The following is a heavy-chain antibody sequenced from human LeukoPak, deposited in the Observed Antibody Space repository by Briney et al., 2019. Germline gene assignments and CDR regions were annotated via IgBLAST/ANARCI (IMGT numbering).Heavy chain of an antibody. CDR2: IKQDGSVR. CDR1: GFTLSNYW. D-gene: IGHD1-26*01. V-gene: IGHV3-7*01. Sequence: GGSLRLSCVASGFTLSNYWMSWVRQAPGKGLEWVANIKQDGSVRNYVDSVKGRFTISRDNDKNSLYLQMNSLRAEDTAVYYCARDLYSGSYYGDYWGRGTLVTVSS. J-gene: IGHJ4*02. CDR3: ARDLYSGSYYGDY.